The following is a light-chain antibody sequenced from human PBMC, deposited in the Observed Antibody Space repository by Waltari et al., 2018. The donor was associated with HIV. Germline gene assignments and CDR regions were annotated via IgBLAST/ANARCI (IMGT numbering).Light chain of an antibody. Sequence: QSALTQPASVSGSPGQSITISCTGTSSDVGGYNYVSWYQQHPGKAPKLMIYEVTNRPSGVSNRFSGSKSGNTASLTISGLQVEDEADYYCSSYTSSSLEIFGGGTELTVL. CDR2: EVT. CDR1: SSDVGGYNY. CDR3: SSYTSSSLEI. J-gene: IGLJ2*01. V-gene: IGLV2-14*03.